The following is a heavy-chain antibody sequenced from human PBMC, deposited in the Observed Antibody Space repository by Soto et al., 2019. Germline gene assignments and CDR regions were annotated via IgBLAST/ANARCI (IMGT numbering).Heavy chain of an antibody. D-gene: IGHD4-17*01. CDR3: AKFYWTTVTTQDAFDI. CDR2: ISGSGGST. Sequence: WGPLRLSCADSEFIFSSYAMSWVRQAPGKGLEWVSAISGSGGSTYYADSVKGRFTISRDNSKNTLYLQMNSLRAEDTAVYYCAKFYWTTVTTQDAFDIWGQGTMVTVSS. V-gene: IGHV3-23*01. CDR1: EFIFSSYA. J-gene: IGHJ3*02.